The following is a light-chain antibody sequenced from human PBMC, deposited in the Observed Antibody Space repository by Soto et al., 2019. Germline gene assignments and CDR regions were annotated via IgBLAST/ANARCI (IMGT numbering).Light chain of an antibody. CDR2: SNS. J-gene: IGLJ7*01. V-gene: IGLV1-47*01. CDR1: SSNIGTYS. CDR3: AAWDDRLSGWV. Sequence: QSVLTQPPSASGTPGQRVTISCSGSSSNIGTYSVYWFQHLPGTAPKLLIHSNSQRPSGVPDRFSGSKSATSASLAISGLRSEHEADYYCAAWDDRLSGWVFGGGTQLTVL.